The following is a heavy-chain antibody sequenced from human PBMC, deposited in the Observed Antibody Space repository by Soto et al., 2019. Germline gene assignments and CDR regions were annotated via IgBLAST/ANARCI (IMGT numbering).Heavy chain of an antibody. V-gene: IGHV3-23*01. CDR1: GFTCSSYD. CDR3: AKATATGGGAFDI. Sequence: TGGSLRLSCAASGFTCSSYDMSWVRQAPGKGLEWVSTILVRGSTHYPDSVKGRFTISRDNSKNTVFLQMNSLTAGDTAVYYCAKATATGGGAFDICGQGTMVTV. CDR2: ILVRGST. D-gene: IGHD2-8*02. J-gene: IGHJ3*02.